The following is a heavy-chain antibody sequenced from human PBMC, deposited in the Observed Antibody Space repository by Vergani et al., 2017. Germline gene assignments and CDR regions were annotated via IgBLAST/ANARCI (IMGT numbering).Heavy chain of an antibody. CDR3: ARDQKDYDFWSHSFSYYMDV. V-gene: IGHV3-7*01. CDR2: IKQDASEE. D-gene: IGHD3-3*01. J-gene: IGHJ6*03. Sequence: EVQLVESGGGLVQPGGSLRLSCAASGFSFSGYWMSWVRQAPGKGLEWVANIKQDASEEYYVDSVRGRFTISRDNAKSSLFLQMNSLRAEDTAVYYCARDQKDYDFWSHSFSYYMDVWGKGTTVTVSS. CDR1: GFSFSGYW.